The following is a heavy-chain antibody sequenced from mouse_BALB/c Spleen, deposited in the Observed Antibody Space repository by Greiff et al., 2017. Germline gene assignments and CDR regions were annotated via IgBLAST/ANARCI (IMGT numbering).Heavy chain of an antibody. CDR2: ISSGGSYT. CDR3: ARHRDDYDRAWFAY. Sequence: EVKLMESGGDLVKPGGSLKLSCAASGFTFSSYGMSWVRQTQDKRLEWVATISSGGSYTYYPDSVKGRFTISRDNAKNTLYLQMSSLKSEDTAMYYCARHRDDYDRAWFAYWGQGTLVTVSA. D-gene: IGHD2-4*01. CDR1: GFTFSSYG. J-gene: IGHJ3*01. V-gene: IGHV5-6*01.